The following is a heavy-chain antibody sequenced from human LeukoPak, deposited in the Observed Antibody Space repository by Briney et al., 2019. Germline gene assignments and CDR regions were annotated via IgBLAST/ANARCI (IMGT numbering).Heavy chain of an antibody. J-gene: IGHJ6*03. CDR1: GGSISSGDYY. D-gene: IGHD1-26*01. V-gene: IGHV4-30-4*01. CDR3: ARHWELLEGDYYYYYMDV. CDR2: IYTSGST. Sequence: SETLSLTCTVSGGSISSGDYYWSWIRQPPGKGLEWIGYIYTSGSTNYNPSLKSRVTISVDTSKNQFSLKLSSVTAADTAVYYCARHWELLEGDYYYYYMDVWGKGTTVTVSS.